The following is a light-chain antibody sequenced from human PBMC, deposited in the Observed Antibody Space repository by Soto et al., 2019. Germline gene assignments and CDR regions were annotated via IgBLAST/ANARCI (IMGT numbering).Light chain of an antibody. V-gene: IGLV1-40*01. Sequence: QSVLTQPPSVSGATGQRVTISCNGSISNIGAGYDVHWYQQLPGTAPKLLIYGNSNRPAGVPDRFSGSKSGTSASLAITGLQAEDEADYYCQSYDRSMSGHVVFGGGTKVTVL. J-gene: IGLJ2*01. CDR2: GNS. CDR1: ISNIGAGYD. CDR3: QSYDRSMSGHVV.